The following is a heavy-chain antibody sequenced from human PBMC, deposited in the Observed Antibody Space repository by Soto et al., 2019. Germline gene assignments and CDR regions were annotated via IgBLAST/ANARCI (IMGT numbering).Heavy chain of an antibody. CDR2: IRKDGSKT. D-gene: IGHD6-13*01. CDR3: ARDVSPGTSSLYFDGFDI. J-gene: IGHJ3*02. Sequence: EARLVESGGGLVQPGGSLRLSCAASGFTFSSDWMTWVRQAPGKGLEWVANIRKDGSKTSYLDSVRGRFTISRDNAQSSLYLQMDSLRAEDTALYYCARDVSPGTSSLYFDGFDIWGQGTMVTVSS. V-gene: IGHV3-7*05. CDR1: GFTFSSDW.